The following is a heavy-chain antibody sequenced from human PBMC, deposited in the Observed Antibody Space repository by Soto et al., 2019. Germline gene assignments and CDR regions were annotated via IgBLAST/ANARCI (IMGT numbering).Heavy chain of an antibody. CDR1: GYTFRNLW. D-gene: IGHD2-15*01. CDR3: ARENSFFDY. V-gene: IGHV1-18*01. CDR2: ISAYNANE. J-gene: IGHJ4*02. Sequence: QIQLLQSGAEVKKPGASVKVTCKASGYTFRNLWINWVRQAPGQGLDWMGWISAYNANENDAQKFQGRLTMTADTTTSTAYLKLRRLRTDDTAVYYSARENSFFDYWGQGTLVTVSS.